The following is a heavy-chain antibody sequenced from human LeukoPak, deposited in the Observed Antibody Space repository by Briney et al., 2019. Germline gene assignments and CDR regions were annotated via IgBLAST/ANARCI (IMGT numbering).Heavy chain of an antibody. CDR1: SDSINTDGYY. CDR3: ARGTVYSSSPLHYYYYMDV. Sequence: SETLSLTCTVSSDSINTDGYYWGWIRQPPGKGLEWIGSIYFTGSTYYNPSLRSRVTISVDTSKNQFSLKLNSVTAADTAVYFCARGTVYSSSPLHYYYYMDVWGKGATVTVSS. V-gene: IGHV4-39*07. J-gene: IGHJ6*03. D-gene: IGHD6-6*01. CDR2: IYFTGST.